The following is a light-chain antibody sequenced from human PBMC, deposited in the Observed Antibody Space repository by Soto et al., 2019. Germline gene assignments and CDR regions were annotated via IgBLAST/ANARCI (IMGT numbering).Light chain of an antibody. V-gene: IGKV3-15*01. CDR3: QQYSNWPPIT. CDR2: GAS. CDR1: QSVRSN. Sequence: MVMTQSPATLSVSPGERATLSCRASQSVRSNLTWYQQKPGQSPRLLSYGASTRATGLPARFSGSGSGTQFTLTIRSLQSEDFAVYYCQQYSNWPPITFGQGTRLEIK. J-gene: IGKJ5*01.